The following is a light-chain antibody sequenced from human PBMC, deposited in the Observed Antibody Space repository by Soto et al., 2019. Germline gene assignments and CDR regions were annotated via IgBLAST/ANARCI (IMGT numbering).Light chain of an antibody. CDR3: QQYGSSPYT. CDR2: GAS. Sequence: ERVLTQSPGTLSLSPGERATLSCRASQSVSSSYLAWYQKKPGQAPRLLIYGASSRATGIPDRFSGSGSGTDFTLTISRLEPEDFAVYYCQQYGSSPYTFGQGTKLEIK. V-gene: IGKV3-20*01. CDR1: QSVSSSY. J-gene: IGKJ2*01.